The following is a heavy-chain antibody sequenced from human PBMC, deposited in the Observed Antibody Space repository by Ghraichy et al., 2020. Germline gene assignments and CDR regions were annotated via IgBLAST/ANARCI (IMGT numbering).Heavy chain of an antibody. J-gene: IGHJ5*02. Sequence: SETLSLTCTVSGASITSYHWSWIRQSPGQGLEWIGFIHYSGTTTYNPSLKSRVTMSVDTSKNQFSLSLTSMTAADTAVYYCARHCPSCYWGGPNWFDPWGQGTLVTVSS. CDR2: IHYSGTT. CDR3: ARHCPSCYWGGPNWFDP. V-gene: IGHV4-59*08. CDR1: GASITSYH. D-gene: IGHD2-2*01.